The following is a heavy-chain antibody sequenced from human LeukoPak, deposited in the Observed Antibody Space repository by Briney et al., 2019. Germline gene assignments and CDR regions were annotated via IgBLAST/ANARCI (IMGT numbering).Heavy chain of an antibody. Sequence: SETLSLTCTVSGGFISSYYWSWIRQPPGKGLEWIGYIYYSGSTNYNPSLKSRVTISVDTSKNQFSLKLSSVTAADTAVYYCAREVWSAYSSGYNWFDPWGQGTLVTVSS. CDR1: GGFISSYY. D-gene: IGHD3-22*01. CDR3: AREVWSAYSSGYNWFDP. J-gene: IGHJ5*02. CDR2: IYYSGST. V-gene: IGHV4-59*01.